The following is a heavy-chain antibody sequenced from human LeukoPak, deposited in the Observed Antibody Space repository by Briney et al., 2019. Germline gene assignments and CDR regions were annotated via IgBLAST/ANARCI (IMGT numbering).Heavy chain of an antibody. CDR3: AREVVTAMDV. D-gene: IGHD2-21*02. J-gene: IGHJ6*02. CDR2: ISYDGSNK. Sequence: XXQAPGKGLEWVSVISYDGSNKYYADSVKGRFTISRDNSKNTLYLQMNSLRAEDTAVYYCAREVVTAMDVWRQGTTVTVSS. V-gene: IGHV3-30-3*01.